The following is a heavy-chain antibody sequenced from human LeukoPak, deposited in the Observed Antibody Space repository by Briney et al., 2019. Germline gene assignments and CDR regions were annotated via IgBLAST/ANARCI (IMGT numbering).Heavy chain of an antibody. V-gene: IGHV1-46*01. CDR3: ARGYYYDSSGYYYSFDY. CDR1: GYTFTSYY. D-gene: IGHD3-22*01. CDR2: INPSGGST. J-gene: IGHJ4*02. Sequence: GASVKVSCKASGYTFTSYYMHWVRQAPGQGLEWMGIINPSGGSTSYAQKFQGRVTMTRDMSTSTVYMELSSLRSEDTAVYYCARGYYYDSSGYYYSFDYWGQGTLVTVSS.